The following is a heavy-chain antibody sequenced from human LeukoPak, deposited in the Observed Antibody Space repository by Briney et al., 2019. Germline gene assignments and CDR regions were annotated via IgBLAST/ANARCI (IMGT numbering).Heavy chain of an antibody. Sequence: PSETLSLTCAVSGGSISSSSYYWGWIRQPPGKGLEWIGSIYYSGSTYYNPSLKSRVTISVDTSKNQFSLKLSSVTAADTAVYYCARHRINKVWVAAAGTVWFDPWGQGTLVTVSS. D-gene: IGHD6-13*01. J-gene: IGHJ5*02. V-gene: IGHV4-39*01. CDR2: IYYSGST. CDR3: ARHRINKVWVAAAGTVWFDP. CDR1: GGSISSSSYY.